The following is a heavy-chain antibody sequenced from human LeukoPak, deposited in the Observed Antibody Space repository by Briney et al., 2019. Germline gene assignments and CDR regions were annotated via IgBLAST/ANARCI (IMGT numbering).Heavy chain of an antibody. CDR3: ARGRENYYYYMDV. Sequence: GASVKVSCKASGYTFTSYGISWVRQAPGQGLEWMGWINGYNGNTNYAQKVQGRVTMTTDTSTNTAYMELRSLKCEDWALNYCARGRENYYYYMDVWGKGTTVTVSS. CDR1: GYTFTSYG. J-gene: IGHJ6*03. D-gene: IGHD1-26*01. CDR2: INGYNGNT. V-gene: IGHV1-18*01.